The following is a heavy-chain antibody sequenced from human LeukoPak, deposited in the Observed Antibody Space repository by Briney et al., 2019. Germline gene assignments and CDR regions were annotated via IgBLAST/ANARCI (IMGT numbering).Heavy chain of an antibody. J-gene: IGHJ6*03. Sequence: PSETLSLTCTVSGGSLSSYYWSWIRQPPGKGLEWIGYIYTSGSNNYNPSLKSRVTISVDTSKNQFSLKLSSATAADTAVYYCARLVYDFWSGYYRFHYYYYMDVWGKGTTVTVSS. D-gene: IGHD3-3*01. CDR1: GGSLSSYY. V-gene: IGHV4-4*09. CDR2: IYTSGSN. CDR3: ARLVYDFWSGYYRFHYYYYMDV.